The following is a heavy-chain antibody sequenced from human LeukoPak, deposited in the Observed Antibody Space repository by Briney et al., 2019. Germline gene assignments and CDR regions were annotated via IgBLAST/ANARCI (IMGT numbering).Heavy chain of an antibody. CDR1: GGSFSGYY. CDR3: AKRSLSIRALGIDY. Sequence: SETLSLTCAVYGGSFSGYYWSWIRQPPGKGLEWIGYIYHSGSTYYNPSLKSRVTISVDRSKNQFSLKLSSVTAADTAVYYCAKRSLSIRALGIDYWGQGTLVTVSS. V-gene: IGHV4-34*01. D-gene: IGHD2/OR15-2a*01. J-gene: IGHJ4*02. CDR2: IYHSGST.